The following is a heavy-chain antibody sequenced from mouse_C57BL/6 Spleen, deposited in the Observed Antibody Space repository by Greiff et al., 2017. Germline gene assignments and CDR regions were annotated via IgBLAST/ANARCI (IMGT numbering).Heavy chain of an antibody. J-gene: IGHJ3*01. CDR3: ARSIYYDYGAY. D-gene: IGHD2-4*01. CDR2: IHPNSGST. CDR1: GYTFTSYW. Sequence: QVQLQQPGAELVKPGASVKLSCKASGYTFTSYWMHWVKQRPGQGLEWIGMIHPNSGSTNYNEKFKSKATLTVDKSSSTAYMQLSSLTSEDSAVYYCARSIYYDYGAYWGQGTLVTVSA. V-gene: IGHV1-64*01.